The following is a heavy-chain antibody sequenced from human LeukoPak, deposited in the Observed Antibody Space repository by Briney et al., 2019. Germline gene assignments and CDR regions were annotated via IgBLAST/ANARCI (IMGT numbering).Heavy chain of an antibody. J-gene: IGHJ4*02. D-gene: IGHD3-22*01. CDR1: GYTFTSYY. CDR2: INPSGGST. V-gene: IGHV1-46*01. Sequence: GASVKVSCKASGYTFTSYYMHWVRQAPGQGLEWMGIINPSGGSTSYAQKFQGRVTMTRDTSTSTVYMELSSPRSEDTAVYYCARGPTYYYDSSGYYFKPYFDYWGQGTLVTVSS. CDR3: ARGPTYYYDSSGYYFKPYFDY.